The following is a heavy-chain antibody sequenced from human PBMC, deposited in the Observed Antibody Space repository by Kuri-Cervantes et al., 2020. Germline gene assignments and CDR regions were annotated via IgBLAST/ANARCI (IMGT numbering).Heavy chain of an antibody. CDR3: ASGERRGTFDY. CDR1: GGSVSSGSYY. V-gene: IGHV4-39*07. D-gene: IGHD1-26*01. CDR2: INHSGST. J-gene: IGHJ4*02. Sequence: SETLSLTCTVSGGSVSSGSYYWSWIRKPPGKGLEWIGEINHSGSTNYNPSLKSRVTISVDTSKNQFSLKLSSVTAADTAVYYCASGERRGTFDYWGQGTLVIVSS.